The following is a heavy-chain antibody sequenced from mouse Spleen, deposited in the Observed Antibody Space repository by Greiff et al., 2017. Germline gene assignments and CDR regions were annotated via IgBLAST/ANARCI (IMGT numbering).Heavy chain of an antibody. V-gene: IGHV1-64*01. CDR3: ARGETSYYFDY. Sequence: QVQLQQPGTELVKPGASVKLSCKASGYTFTSYWMHWVKQRPGQGLEWIGMIHPNSGSTNYNEKFKSKATLTVDKSSSTAYMQLSSLTSEDSAVYYCARGETSYYFDYWGQGTTLTVSS. CDR1: GYTFTSYW. J-gene: IGHJ2*01. CDR2: IHPNSGST.